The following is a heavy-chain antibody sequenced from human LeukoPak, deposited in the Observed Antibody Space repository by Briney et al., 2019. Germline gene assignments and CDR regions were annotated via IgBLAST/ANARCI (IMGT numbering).Heavy chain of an antibody. Sequence: GGSLRLSCAASGFTFSGYWMTWVRQPPGKGLEWVANIKQDGSEKYYVDSVKGRFTISRDNAKNSLYLQMNSLTAEDTAVYYCARIRGIAAAGDYWGQGTLVTVSS. V-gene: IGHV3-7*04. CDR2: IKQDGSEK. J-gene: IGHJ4*02. CDR3: ARIRGIAAAGDY. D-gene: IGHD6-13*01. CDR1: GFTFSGYW.